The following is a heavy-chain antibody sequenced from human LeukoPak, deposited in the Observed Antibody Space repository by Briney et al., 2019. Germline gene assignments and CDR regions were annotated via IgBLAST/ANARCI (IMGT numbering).Heavy chain of an antibody. J-gene: IGHJ4*02. V-gene: IGHV3-23*01. CDR2: ISDSGGNT. D-gene: IGHD1-26*01. CDR1: RFTFSSFA. CDR3: AKGSRNTGFDY. Sequence: GGSLRLSCAASRFTFSSFAMYWVRRAPGKGLEWVSVISDSGGNTYYADSVKGRFTVSRDNSKNTLYLQMNSLRVEDTAVYYCAKGSRNTGFDYWGQGTLVTVSS.